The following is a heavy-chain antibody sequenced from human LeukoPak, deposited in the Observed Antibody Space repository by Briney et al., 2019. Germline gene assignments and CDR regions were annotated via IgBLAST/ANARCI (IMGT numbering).Heavy chain of an antibody. Sequence: GGSLRLSCAASGFTFSSYWMRWVGQVPEKGLVWVSRINPGGSSTAYADSVKGRFTISRDNAKNTLYLQMDSLRAEDTAIYYCARSNQADDYWGQGTLVTVSS. V-gene: IGHV3-74*01. CDR3: ARSNQADDY. CDR2: INPGGSST. D-gene: IGHD1-14*01. J-gene: IGHJ4*02. CDR1: GFTFSSYW.